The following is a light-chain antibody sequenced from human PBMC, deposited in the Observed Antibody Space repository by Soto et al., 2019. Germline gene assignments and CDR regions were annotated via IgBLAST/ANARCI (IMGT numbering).Light chain of an antibody. V-gene: IGKV1-39*01. CDR3: QQSYSTTWT. CDR1: QSISNY. Sequence: DIQMTQSPSSLSAFVGDRVIITCRASQSISNYLNWYQQKPGKAPKLLIYAASSLQSGVPSRFSGSGSGTDFTLTISSLQPEDFATYYCQQSYSTTWTFGQGTKVDIK. CDR2: AAS. J-gene: IGKJ1*01.